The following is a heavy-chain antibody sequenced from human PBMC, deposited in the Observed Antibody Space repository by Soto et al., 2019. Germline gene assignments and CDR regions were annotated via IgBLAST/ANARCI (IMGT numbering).Heavy chain of an antibody. Sequence: GGSLRLSCAASGFTFSSYDMHWVRQAPGKGLEWVAIISYDGSNKYYADSVRGRFTISRDKSKNTLYLQMNSLRTEDTAVYYCARDSSGYCFDYWVQGSLVTVSS. J-gene: IGHJ4*02. CDR2: ISYDGSNK. CDR1: GFTFSSYD. V-gene: IGHV3-30-3*01. D-gene: IGHD3-22*01. CDR3: ARDSSGYCFDY.